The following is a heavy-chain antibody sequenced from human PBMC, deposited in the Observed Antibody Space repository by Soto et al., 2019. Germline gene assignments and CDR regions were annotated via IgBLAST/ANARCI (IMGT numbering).Heavy chain of an antibody. CDR1: GFTFDDYG. CDR2: INWNGGST. J-gene: IGHJ4*02. D-gene: IGHD6-19*01. Sequence: EVQLVESGGGVVRPGGSLRLSCAASGFTFDDYGMSWVRQAPGKGLEWVSGINWNGGSTGYADSVKGRFTISRDNAKYSLYLQMNSLRAEDTALYYCARDRGGGYSSGWQPPLLFDYWGQGTLVTVSS. CDR3: ARDRGGGYSSGWQPPLLFDY. V-gene: IGHV3-20*04.